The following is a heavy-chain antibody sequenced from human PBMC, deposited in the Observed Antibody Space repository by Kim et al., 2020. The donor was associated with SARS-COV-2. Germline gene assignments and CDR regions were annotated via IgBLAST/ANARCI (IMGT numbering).Heavy chain of an antibody. CDR2: DDK. J-gene: IGHJ4*02. V-gene: IGHV2-70*01. CDR3: ARIPAPKAAATDY. Sequence: DDKYYSTSLKTRLTISKDTSKNQVVLTMTNMDPVDTATYYCARIPAPKAAATDYWGQGTLVTVSS. D-gene: IGHD6-13*01.